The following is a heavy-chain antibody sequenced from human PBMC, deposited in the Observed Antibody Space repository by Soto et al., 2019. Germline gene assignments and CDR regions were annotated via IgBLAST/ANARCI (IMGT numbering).Heavy chain of an antibody. Sequence: QVQLQESGPGLVMPSGTLSLTCAVSGASISSNDWWNWVRQPPGKGLEWIGEIYHGGTTIYNPSLNGRVSISIDESKNHFSLKLTSVTAADTAVYYCARDFKAPKDAWAFDYWGQGILVTVSS. CDR1: GASISSNDW. CDR2: IYHGGTT. CDR3: ARDFKAPKDAWAFDY. D-gene: IGHD3-16*01. J-gene: IGHJ4*02. V-gene: IGHV4-4*02.